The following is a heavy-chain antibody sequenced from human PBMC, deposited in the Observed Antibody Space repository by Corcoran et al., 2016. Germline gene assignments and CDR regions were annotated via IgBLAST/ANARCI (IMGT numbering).Heavy chain of an antibody. J-gene: IGHJ6*02. D-gene: IGHD3-3*01. V-gene: IGHV4-61*01. CDR1: GGSVSSGSYY. CDR2: IYYSGST. CDR3: ARETYYDFWSGYPYYYGMDV. Sequence: QVQLQESGPGLVKPSETLSLTCTVSGGSVSSGSYYWSWIRQPPGKGLEWIGYIYYSGSTNYNPSLKSRVTISVDTSKNQFSLKLSSVTAADTAVYYWARETYYDFWSGYPYYYGMDVWGQGTTVTVSS.